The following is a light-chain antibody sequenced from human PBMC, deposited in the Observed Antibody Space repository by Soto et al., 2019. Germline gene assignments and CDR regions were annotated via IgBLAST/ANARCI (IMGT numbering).Light chain of an antibody. V-gene: IGLV1-44*01. CDR2: SDH. CDR1: SSNIGSNT. CDR3: AAWDDSLNGVV. Sequence: QSVLTQPPSASGTPGQRVTISCSGSSSNIGSNTVNWYQQVPGTAPKLLIYSDHQRPSGVPDRFSGSKSGTSAPLAISGLQSEDEADYYCAAWDDSLNGVVFGGRTKLTVL. J-gene: IGLJ2*01.